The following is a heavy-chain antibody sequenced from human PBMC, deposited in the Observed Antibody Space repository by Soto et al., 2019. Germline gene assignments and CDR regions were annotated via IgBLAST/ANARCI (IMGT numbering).Heavy chain of an antibody. Sequence: GESLKISCKGSGYRFTNYWIGWVRQMPGKGLEWMGIIYPGDSDTRYSPSFQGQVTISADKSINTAYLQWSSLKASDTAMYYCARDYCSSAAFYEFDYWGQGTLVTVSS. CDR3: ARDYCSSAAFYEFDY. CDR1: GYRFTNYW. D-gene: IGHD2-2*01. V-gene: IGHV5-51*01. J-gene: IGHJ4*02. CDR2: IYPGDSDT.